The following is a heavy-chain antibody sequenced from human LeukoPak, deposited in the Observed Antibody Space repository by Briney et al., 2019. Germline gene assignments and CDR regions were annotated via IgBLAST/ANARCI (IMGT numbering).Heavy chain of an antibody. V-gene: IGHV3-48*01. D-gene: IGHD2-15*01. CDR2: ISSSSSTI. CDR1: GFTFSSYS. Sequence: GGSLRLSCAASGFTFSSYSMNWVRQAPGKGLEWVPYISSSSSTIYYADSVKGRFTISRDNAKNSLYLQMNSLRAEDTAVYYCASWGYCSGGSCYRPLDYWGQGTLVTVSS. CDR3: ASWGYCSGGSCYRPLDY. J-gene: IGHJ4*02.